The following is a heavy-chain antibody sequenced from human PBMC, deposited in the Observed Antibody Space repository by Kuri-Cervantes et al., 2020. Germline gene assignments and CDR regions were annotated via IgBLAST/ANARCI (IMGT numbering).Heavy chain of an antibody. CDR3: ARGGGTSSWYNGYYYYGMDV. D-gene: IGHD6-13*01. V-gene: IGHV3-30*03. CDR2: ISYDGSNK. Sequence: GGSLRLSCAASGFTFSSYSMHWVRQAPGKGLEWVAVISYDGSNKYYADSVKGRFTISRDNSKNTLYLQMNSLRAEDTAVYYCARGGGTSSWYNGYYYYGMDVWGQGTTVTVSS. CDR1: GFTFSSYS. J-gene: IGHJ6*02.